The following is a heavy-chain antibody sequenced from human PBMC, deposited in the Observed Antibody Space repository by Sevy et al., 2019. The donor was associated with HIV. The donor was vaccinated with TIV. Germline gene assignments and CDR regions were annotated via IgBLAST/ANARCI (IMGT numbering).Heavy chain of an antibody. J-gene: IGHJ4*02. CDR2: ISYDGDDK. CDR3: AKDGRYCSGGSCHSVGYFDS. Sequence: GGSLRLSCEASGFTFSNYAMHWVRQAPGKGLEWVALISYDGDDKYYAHSVRGRFIISRENSRKTLYVQMNSLRAEDTAVYYCAKDGRYCSGGSCHSVGYFDSWGQGTLVTVSS. CDR1: GFTFSNYA. V-gene: IGHV3-30-3*02. D-gene: IGHD2-15*01.